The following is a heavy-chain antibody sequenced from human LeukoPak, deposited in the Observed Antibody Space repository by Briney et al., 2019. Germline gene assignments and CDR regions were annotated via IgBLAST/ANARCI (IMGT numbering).Heavy chain of an antibody. D-gene: IGHD1-26*01. V-gene: IGHV3-33*06. Sequence: PGRSLRLSCAASGFTFSSYGMHWVRQAPGKGLEGVAVIWYDGSNKYYADSVKGRFTISRDNSKNTLYLQMNSLKAEDTAVYYCLKELGRGNWDTSTDDGSQPRLVTVSS. CDR1: GFTFSSYG. CDR3: LKELGRGNWDTSTDD. CDR2: IWYDGSNK. J-gene: IGHJ4*02.